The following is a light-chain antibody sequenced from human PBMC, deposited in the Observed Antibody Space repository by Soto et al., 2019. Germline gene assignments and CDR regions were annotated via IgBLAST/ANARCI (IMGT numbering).Light chain of an antibody. J-gene: IGKJ2*01. CDR2: WAS. Sequence: DIVMTQSPDSLAVSLGERATINCKSSRSVLHRSNSKNYLAWYQHKPGQPPKLLIYWASTRESGVPDRFSGSGSGTDFTLTISSLQAEDVAVYYCQQYYETPPAFGQGTKLEIK. CDR1: RSVLHRSNSKNY. V-gene: IGKV4-1*01. CDR3: QQYYETPPA.